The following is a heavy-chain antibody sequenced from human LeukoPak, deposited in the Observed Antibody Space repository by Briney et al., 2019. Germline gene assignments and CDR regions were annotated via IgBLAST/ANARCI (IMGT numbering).Heavy chain of an antibody. J-gene: IGHJ4*02. V-gene: IGHV3-23*01. D-gene: IGHD3-10*01. CDR3: AKDAGFMVRGVITASDY. Sequence: PGGSLRLSCAASGFTFSSYAMSWVRQAPGKGLEWVSAISGSGGSTYYADSVKGRFTISRDNSKNTLYLQMNSLRAEDTAVYYCAKDAGFMVRGVITASDYWGQGALVTVSS. CDR1: GFTFSSYA. CDR2: ISGSGGST.